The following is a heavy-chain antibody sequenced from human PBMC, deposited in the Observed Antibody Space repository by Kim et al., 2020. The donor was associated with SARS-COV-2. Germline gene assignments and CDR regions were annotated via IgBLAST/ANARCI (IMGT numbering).Heavy chain of an antibody. D-gene: IGHD2-15*01. CDR3: ARGSLVVVAAFYYYYGMDV. J-gene: IGHJ6*02. V-gene: IGHV4-34*01. Sequence: SETLSLTCAVYGGSFSGYYWSWIRQPPGKGLEWIGEINHSGSTNYNPSLKSRVTISVDTSKNQFSLKLSSVTAADTAVYYCARGSLVVVAAFYYYYGMDVWGQGTTVTVSS. CDR2: INHSGST. CDR1: GGSFSGYY.